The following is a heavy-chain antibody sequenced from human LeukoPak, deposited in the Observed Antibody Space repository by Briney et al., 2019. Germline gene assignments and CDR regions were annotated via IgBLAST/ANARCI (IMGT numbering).Heavy chain of an antibody. CDR2: INYSGRA. J-gene: IGHJ3*02. Sequence: SETLSLTCSVSGDSIITSSSYYWGWIRQPPGKGLEWIGSINYSGRAFYSPSLKSRVSVSVDTSKNQFSLNLSSVTAADTAVYYCARGTGTRITIFGVVISAFDIWGQGTMVTVSS. CDR3: ARGTGTRITIFGVVISAFDI. V-gene: IGHV4-39*02. D-gene: IGHD3-3*01. CDR1: GDSIITSSSYY.